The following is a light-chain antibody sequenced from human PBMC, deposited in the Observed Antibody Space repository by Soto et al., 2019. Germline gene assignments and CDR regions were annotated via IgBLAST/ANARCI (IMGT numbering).Light chain of an antibody. CDR2: AAS. Sequence: DIQMTQSPSSLSASVGDRVTITCRASQSIYSSLNWYHQKPGKAPKLLIYAASNLQSGVQARFSGSGSGTDFTLSISSRQPEDFSTYYCQQSYSAPYTFGQGTKLEI. CDR1: QSIYSS. J-gene: IGKJ2*01. CDR3: QQSYSAPYT. V-gene: IGKV1-39*01.